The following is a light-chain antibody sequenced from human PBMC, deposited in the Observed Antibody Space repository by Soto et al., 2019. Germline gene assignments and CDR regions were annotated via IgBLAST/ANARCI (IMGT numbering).Light chain of an antibody. V-gene: IGKV2-30*01. J-gene: IGKJ3*01. Sequence: DVVMTQSPLSLPVTLGQPASISCRSSESLVYSDGNTYLTWFQQRPGQSPRRLIYEVSKRDSAVQDRFSGSGAVTEFTLKISRVAAEDVGVYYCMQGIHWPPTFGPGTRLEIK. CDR1: ESLVYSDGNTY. CDR2: EVS. CDR3: MQGIHWPPT.